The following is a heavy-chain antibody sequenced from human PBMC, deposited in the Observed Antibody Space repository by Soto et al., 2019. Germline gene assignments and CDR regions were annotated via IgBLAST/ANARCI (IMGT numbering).Heavy chain of an antibody. CDR3: ARHSRTGDYDF. D-gene: IGHD3-16*01. CDR2: IHESGVT. Sequence: QVQLQETGPRLVKPWETLSLTCSVSGGSLETYYWSWLRQFPGKNLEWIAYIHESGVTDYNPSLESRVNISIDTSQDQFSLTVFSLTAADTALYSCARHSRTGDYDFWGRGIHVTVSS. J-gene: IGHJ1*01. CDR1: GGSLETYY. V-gene: IGHV4-59*08.